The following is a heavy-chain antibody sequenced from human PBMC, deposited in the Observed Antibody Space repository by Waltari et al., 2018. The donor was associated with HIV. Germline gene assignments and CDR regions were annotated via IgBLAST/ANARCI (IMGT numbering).Heavy chain of an antibody. Sequence: QVQLVESGGGVVQSGRSLRLSCAASGFTFSSYAMHWVRQAPGKGLCWVAVISYDGNNKYYADSVKGRFTISRYNSKNTLYLQMNSLRAEDTAVYFCASALRIVAANDYWGQGTLVTVSS. CDR1: GFTFSSYA. D-gene: IGHD6-13*01. V-gene: IGHV3-30*01. CDR2: ISYDGNNK. CDR3: ASALRIVAANDY. J-gene: IGHJ4*02.